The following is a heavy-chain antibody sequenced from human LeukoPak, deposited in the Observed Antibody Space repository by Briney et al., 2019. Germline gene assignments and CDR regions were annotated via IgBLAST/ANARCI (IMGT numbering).Heavy chain of an antibody. CDR3: ARDVSLIAARVNLDY. CDR2: IYYSGST. D-gene: IGHD6-6*01. J-gene: IGHJ4*02. CDR1: GGSISSSSYY. Sequence: SETLSLTCTVSGGSISSSSYYWGWIRQPPGKGLEWIGSIYYSGSTYYNPSLKSRVTISVDTSKNQFSLKLSSVTAADTAVYYCARDVSLIAARVNLDYWGQGTLVTVSS. V-gene: IGHV4-39*07.